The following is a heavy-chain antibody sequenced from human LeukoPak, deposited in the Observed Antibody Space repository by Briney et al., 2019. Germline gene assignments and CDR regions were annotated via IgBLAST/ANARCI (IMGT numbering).Heavy chain of an antibody. CDR1: GGTFSSYA. CDR2: IIPIFGTA. J-gene: IGHJ6*03. Sequence: SSVKVSCKASGGTFSSYAISWVRQAPGQGLEWMGGIIPIFGTANYAQKFQGRVTITTDESTSTAYMELSSLRSKDTAVYYRARSGIAAATRVLPYYYYYYMDVWGKGTTVTVSS. D-gene: IGHD6-25*01. V-gene: IGHV1-69*05. CDR3: ARSGIAAATRVLPYYYYYYMDV.